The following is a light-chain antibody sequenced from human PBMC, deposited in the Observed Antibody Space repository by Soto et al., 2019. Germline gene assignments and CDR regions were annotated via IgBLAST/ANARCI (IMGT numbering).Light chain of an antibody. CDR2: GAS. J-gene: IGKJ4*01. CDR3: QQYDNSPLT. V-gene: IGKV3-20*01. CDR1: QSVSSSY. Sequence: EIVLTQSPGTLSVSPGDRVTLSCRASQSVSSSYLAWYQQKPGQAPRLLIYGASSRATGIPDRFSGSGSGTDFTLTIRKLDPEDFAVYYCQQYDNSPLTFGGGTKVDIK.